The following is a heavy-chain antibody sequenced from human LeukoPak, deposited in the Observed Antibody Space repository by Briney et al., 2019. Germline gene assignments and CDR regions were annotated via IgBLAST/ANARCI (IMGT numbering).Heavy chain of an antibody. D-gene: IGHD3-3*01. J-gene: IGHJ6*02. Sequence: ASVKVSCKASGYTFTSYGISWVRQAPGQGLEWMEWISAYNGNTNYAQKLQGRVTMTTDTSTSTAYMELRSLRSDDTAVYYCARGHRITIFVDGMDVWGQGTTVTVSS. CDR3: ARGHRITIFVDGMDV. CDR1: GYTFTSYG. CDR2: ISAYNGNT. V-gene: IGHV1-18*01.